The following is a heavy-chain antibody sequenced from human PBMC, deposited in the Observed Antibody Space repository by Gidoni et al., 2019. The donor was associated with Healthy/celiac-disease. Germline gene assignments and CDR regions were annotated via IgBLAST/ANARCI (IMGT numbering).Heavy chain of an antibody. CDR2: IKSKTDGGTT. Sequence: EVQLVESGGGLVKPGGSLRLSCAASGLAFSNAWMSWVRQAPGKGLEWVGRIKSKTDGGTTDYAAPVKGRFTISRDDSKNTLYLQMNSLKTEDTAVYYCTTETVGYDTPSWFDPWGQGTLVTVSS. J-gene: IGHJ5*02. D-gene: IGHD3-22*01. CDR3: TTETVGYDTPSWFDP. CDR1: GLAFSNAW. V-gene: IGHV3-15*01.